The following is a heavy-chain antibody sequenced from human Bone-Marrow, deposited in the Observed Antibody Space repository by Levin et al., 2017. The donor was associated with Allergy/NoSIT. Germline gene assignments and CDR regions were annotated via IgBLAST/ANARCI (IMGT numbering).Heavy chain of an antibody. CDR2: ISSGSTYI. D-gene: IGHD2-15*01. CDR3: ARGNLVVPQAVDGMDV. CDR1: GFTFRNYP. Sequence: KAGGSLRLSCAASGFTFRNYPMNWVRQAPGKGPEWVSSISSGSTYIYYADSVKGRFTISRDNARHSLSLQMNSLRAEDTAVYYCARGNLVVPQAVDGMDVWGQGTTVTVSS. J-gene: IGHJ6*02. V-gene: IGHV3-21*01.